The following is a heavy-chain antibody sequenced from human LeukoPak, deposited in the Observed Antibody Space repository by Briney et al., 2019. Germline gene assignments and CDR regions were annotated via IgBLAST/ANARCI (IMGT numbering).Heavy chain of an antibody. CDR1: GGXFXXXA. CDR2: IIPIFGTA. D-gene: IGHD6-19*01. V-gene: IGHV1-69*01. J-gene: IGHJ5*02. CDR3: ARAQAWDSSDPNWFDP. Sequence: GGXFXXXAISWXRQAPGQGXEWMGGIIPIFGTANYAQKFQGRVTITADESTSTVYMELSSLRSEDTAVYYCARAQAWDSSDPNWFDPWGQGTLVTVSS.